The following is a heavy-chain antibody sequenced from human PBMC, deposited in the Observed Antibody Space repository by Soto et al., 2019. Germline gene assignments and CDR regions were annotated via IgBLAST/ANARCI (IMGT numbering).Heavy chain of an antibody. V-gene: IGHV1-69*02. J-gene: IGHJ3*02. D-gene: IGHD3-16*01. CDR1: GGTFSSYT. CDR3: AGVSPPITASAFDI. CDR2: IIPILGIA. Sequence: QVQLVQSGAEVKKPGSSVKVSCKASGGTFSSYTISWVRQAPGQGLEWMGRIIPILGIANYAQKFQGRVTITADKSTSTGDMELSSLRSEDAAVYYCAGVSPPITASAFDIWGQGTMVTVSS.